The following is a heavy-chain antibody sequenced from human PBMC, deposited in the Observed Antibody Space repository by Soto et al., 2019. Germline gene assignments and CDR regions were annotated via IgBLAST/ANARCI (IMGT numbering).Heavy chain of an antibody. CDR3: ARGGGTNSGSYHEFDY. D-gene: IGHD1-26*01. Sequence: SETLSLTCAVYGGSFSGYYWSWIRQPPGKGLEWIGEINHSGSTNYNPSLKSRVTISVDTSKNQFSLKLSSVTAADTAVYYCARGGGTNSGSYHEFDYWGQGTLVTVSS. CDR2: INHSGST. J-gene: IGHJ4*02. CDR1: GGSFSGYY. V-gene: IGHV4-34*01.